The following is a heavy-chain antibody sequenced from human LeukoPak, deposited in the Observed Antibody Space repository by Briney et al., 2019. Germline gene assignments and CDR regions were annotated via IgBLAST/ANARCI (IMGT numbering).Heavy chain of an antibody. CDR3: ARLRPLSQLDY. CDR2: IKEDGSEK. Sequence: GGLRLSCAASGFIFSTIWMSWVRQAPGKGLEWVASIKEDGSEKYYVDSVKGRFTISRDNAKNSLYLQMNSLRAEDTAVYYCARLRPLSQLDYWGQGTLAAVSS. CDR1: GFIFSTIW. J-gene: IGHJ4*02. D-gene: IGHD5-12*01. V-gene: IGHV3-7*01.